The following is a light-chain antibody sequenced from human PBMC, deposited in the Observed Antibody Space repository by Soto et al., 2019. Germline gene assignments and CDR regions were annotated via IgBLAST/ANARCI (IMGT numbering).Light chain of an antibody. CDR2: DDT. Sequence: QSVLTQPASVSGSPGQSITISCTGTSTDVGNYNLVSWYQHHPGKAPKLMIYDDTKRPSGVSNRFSGSKSGNTASLTISGLQAEDEADYHCCSYAGSTTDVLFGGGTKLTVL. CDR3: CSYAGSTTDVL. CDR1: STDVGNYNL. V-gene: IGLV2-23*01. J-gene: IGLJ3*02.